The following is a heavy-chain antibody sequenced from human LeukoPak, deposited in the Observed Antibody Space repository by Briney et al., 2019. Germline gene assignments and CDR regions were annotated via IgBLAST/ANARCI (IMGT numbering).Heavy chain of an antibody. CDR2: IYPGDSDT. V-gene: IGHV5-51*01. CDR1: GYNFVNYW. D-gene: IGHD6-13*01. Sequence: GASLKISCKGSGYNFVNYWIGWGRQMPGKGLEWMGIIYPGDSDTKYSPSFQGQVTISADKSISPAYLQWSSLKASDTAIYYCARQDTSSWYKDYWGQGTLVTVSS. CDR3: ARQDTSSWYKDY. J-gene: IGHJ4*02.